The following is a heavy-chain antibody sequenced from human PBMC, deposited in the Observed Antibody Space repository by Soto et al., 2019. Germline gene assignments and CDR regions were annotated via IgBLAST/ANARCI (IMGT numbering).Heavy chain of an antibody. Sequence: EVQLLDSGGGLVQPGGSLRLSCVASGFTFSTYAMSWVRQAPGKGLEWVSGIGGNGGTTRYADSVKGRFTISRDNSKNTVYLQMNSRRVEDTAVYYCAKSLYGGCDYWGRGTLVTVSS. CDR2: IGGNGGTT. D-gene: IGHD5-12*01. J-gene: IGHJ4*02. V-gene: IGHV3-23*01. CDR1: GFTFSTYA. CDR3: AKSLYGGCDY.